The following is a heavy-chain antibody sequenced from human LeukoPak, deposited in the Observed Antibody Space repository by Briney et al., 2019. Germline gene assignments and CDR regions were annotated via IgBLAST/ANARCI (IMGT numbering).Heavy chain of an antibody. Sequence: PGGSLRLSCAASGFTFSGSGMHWVRRAPGKGLEWVAFIRYDGSNKYYADSVKGRFTVSRDNSKNTLYLQMNSLRAEDTAVYYCAKFGSGGECYWGQGTLVTVSS. J-gene: IGHJ4*02. CDR1: GFTFSGSG. D-gene: IGHD3-10*01. CDR3: AKFGSGGECY. CDR2: IRYDGSNK. V-gene: IGHV3-30*02.